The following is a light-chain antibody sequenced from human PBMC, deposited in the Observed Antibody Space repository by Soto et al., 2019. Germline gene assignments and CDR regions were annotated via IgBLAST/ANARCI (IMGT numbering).Light chain of an antibody. CDR1: QSVTNSY. J-gene: IGKJ4*01. V-gene: IGKV3-20*01. Sequence: EIVLTQSPGTLSLSPGERATLSCRASQSVTNSYLAWYQQKPGQAPRLFIYDASRRATGIPDRFSGSGSGTDFTLTIGRLQPEDFAVYYCQQYGRSLTFGGGTKVEIK. CDR3: QQYGRSLT. CDR2: DAS.